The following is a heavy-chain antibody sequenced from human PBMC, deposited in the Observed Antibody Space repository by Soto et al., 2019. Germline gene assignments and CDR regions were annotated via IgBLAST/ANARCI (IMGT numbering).Heavy chain of an antibody. CDR1: GYTFTSYG. CDR3: ARDGRYSGSYGGYYFDY. V-gene: IGHV1-18*01. Sequence: QVQLVQSGAEVKKPGASVKVSCKASGYTFTSYGLSWVRQAPGQGLEWMGWISANTGNTNFAQKLQGRVTMTTDTSPSTAYMEVRSLRSDDTAVYYCARDGRYSGSYGGYYFDYWGQGTLVTVSS. J-gene: IGHJ4*02. CDR2: ISANTGNT. D-gene: IGHD1-26*01.